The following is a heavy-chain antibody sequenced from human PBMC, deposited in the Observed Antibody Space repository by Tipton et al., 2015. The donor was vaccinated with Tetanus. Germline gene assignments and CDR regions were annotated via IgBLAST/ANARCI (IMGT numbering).Heavy chain of an antibody. Sequence: TLSLTCTVSGGPMNDFYWSWIRQPPGKGLEWIGHIFYSGNTDYNPSLKSRVTISVDTSRKQFSLRLSSVTAADTAVYYCARDQKSATLSHFFYGLDVWGQGTTVTASS. V-gene: IGHV4-59*01. CDR1: GGPMNDFY. J-gene: IGHJ6*02. CDR2: IFYSGNT. D-gene: IGHD2-15*01. CDR3: ARDQKSATLSHFFYGLDV.